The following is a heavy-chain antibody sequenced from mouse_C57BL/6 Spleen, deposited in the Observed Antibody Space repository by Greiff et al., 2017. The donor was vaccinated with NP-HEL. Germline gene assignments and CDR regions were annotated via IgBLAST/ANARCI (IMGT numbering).Heavy chain of an antibody. V-gene: IGHV1-55*01. J-gene: IGHJ2*01. Sequence: QVQLKQPGAELVKPGASVKMSCKASGYTFTSYWITWVKQRPGQGLEWMGDIYPGSGSTNYNEKFKSKATLTVDTSSSTAYMQLSSLTSEDSAVYYCARSCYGNGGDYWGQGTTLTVSS. CDR2: IYPGSGST. CDR3: ARSCYGNGGDY. D-gene: IGHD2-1*01. CDR1: GYTFTSYW.